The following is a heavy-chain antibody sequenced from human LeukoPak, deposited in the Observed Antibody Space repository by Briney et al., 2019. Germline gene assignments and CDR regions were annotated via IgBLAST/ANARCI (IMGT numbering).Heavy chain of an antibody. V-gene: IGHV1-24*01. CDR1: GYTLTELS. CDR2: FDPEDGET. J-gene: IGHJ4*02. Sequence: ASVKVSCKVSGYTLTELSMHWVRQAPGKGLEWMGGFDPEDGETIYAQKFQGRVTMTEDTSTDTAYMELSSLRSEDTAVYYCATVGIFGVVTGELFDYWGQGTLVTVSS. CDR3: ATVGIFGVVTGELFDY. D-gene: IGHD3-3*01.